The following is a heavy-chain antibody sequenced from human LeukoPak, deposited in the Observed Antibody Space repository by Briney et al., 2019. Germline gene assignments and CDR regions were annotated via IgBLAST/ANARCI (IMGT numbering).Heavy chain of an antibody. CDR1: GYTFTDYF. CDR3: ARRYHYYGSGTYGDFDY. J-gene: IGHJ4*02. CDR2: ISPNSGGT. Sequence: ASVKVSCKASGYTFTDYFIHWVRQAPGQGLEWMGWISPNSGGTNFAQKFQGRVTMTRDTSINTAFLELSGLRSDDTAVYYCARRYHYYGSGTYGDFDYWGQGTLVTVSS. V-gene: IGHV1-2*02. D-gene: IGHD3-10*01.